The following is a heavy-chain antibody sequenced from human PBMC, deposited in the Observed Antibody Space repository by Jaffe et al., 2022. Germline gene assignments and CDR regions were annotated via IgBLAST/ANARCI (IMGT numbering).Heavy chain of an antibody. Sequence: QLQLQESGPGLVKPSETLSLTCTVSGGSISSSSYYWGWIRQPPGKGLEWIGSIYYSGSTYYNPSLKSRVTISVDTSKNQFSLKLSSVTAADTAVYYCARQPSYSGYVHGYFDYWGQGTLVTVSS. CDR2: IYYSGST. D-gene: IGHD5-12*01. V-gene: IGHV4-39*01. CDR3: ARQPSYSGYVHGYFDY. CDR1: GGSISSSSYY. J-gene: IGHJ4*02.